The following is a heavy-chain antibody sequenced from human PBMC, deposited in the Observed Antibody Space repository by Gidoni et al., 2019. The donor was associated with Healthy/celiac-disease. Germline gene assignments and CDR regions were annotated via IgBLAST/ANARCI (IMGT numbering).Heavy chain of an antibody. V-gene: IGHV4-39*01. D-gene: IGHD6-19*01. J-gene: IGHJ4*02. CDR3: ARLYSSGWGDFPRNFDY. CDR1: GGSISSSSYY. CDR2: IYYSGST. Sequence: QLQLQESGPGLVKPLETLSLNCTVSGGSISSSSYYWGWIRQPPGKGLEWIGSIYYSGSTYYNPSLKSRVTISVDTSKNQFSLKLSSVTAADTAVYYCARLYSSGWGDFPRNFDYWGQGTLVTVSS.